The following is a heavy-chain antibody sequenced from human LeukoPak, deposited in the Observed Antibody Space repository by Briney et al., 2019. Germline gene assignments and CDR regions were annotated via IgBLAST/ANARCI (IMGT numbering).Heavy chain of an antibody. V-gene: IGHV1-2*02. D-gene: IGHD4-17*01. CDR2: INPNSGGT. CDR1: GYTFTGYY. J-gene: IGHJ3*02. Sequence: GASVKVSCKASGYTFTGYYMHWVRQAPGQGLEWMGWINPNSGGTNYAQKFQGRVTMTRDTSISTAYMELSRLRSDDTAVYYCARVRWLQDDAFDIWGQGTMVTVSS. CDR3: ARVRWLQDDAFDI.